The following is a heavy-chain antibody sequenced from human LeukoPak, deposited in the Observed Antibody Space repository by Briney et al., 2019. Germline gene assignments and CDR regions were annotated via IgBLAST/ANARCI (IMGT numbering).Heavy chain of an antibody. J-gene: IGHJ4*02. V-gene: IGHV4-59*01. Sequence: WETLSLTCTVSGASISSYYWSWIRQPPGKGLEWIGYIYYSGSTSYNPSLMSRVTISVDTSKNQLSLKLSSVTAADTAVYYCARAAQDTAMAADYWGQGTLVTVSP. CDR1: GASISSYY. CDR2: IYYSGST. CDR3: ARAAQDTAMAADY. D-gene: IGHD5-18*01.